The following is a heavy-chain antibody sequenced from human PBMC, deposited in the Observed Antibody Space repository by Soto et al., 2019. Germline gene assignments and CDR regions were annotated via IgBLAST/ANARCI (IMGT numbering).Heavy chain of an antibody. Sequence: GGSLRLSCAASGFTLTRYSMNWVRQAHGEGLGWVSSISSSSRYIYYAASVKGRFSISRDPATNSLYLQMDSLRAEGTAVYYCARPHRYYSKFLQHYYYGMHVWGQGTTVTVYS. D-gene: IGHD4-4*01. J-gene: IGHJ6*02. CDR2: ISSSSRYI. CDR3: ARPHRYYSKFLQHYYYGMHV. V-gene: IGHV3-21*01. CDR1: GFTLTRYS.